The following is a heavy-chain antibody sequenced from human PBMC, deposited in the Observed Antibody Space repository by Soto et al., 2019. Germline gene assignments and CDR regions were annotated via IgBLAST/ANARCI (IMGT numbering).Heavy chain of an antibody. CDR3: ASGIQLWLRRINNGYSG. D-gene: IGHD5-18*01. CDR2: VNPILSMS. V-gene: IGHV1-69*02. CDR1: GDTFNFYS. J-gene: IGHJ4*02. Sequence: GASVKVSCKASGDTFNFYSINWVRQAPGLGLEWMGRVNPILSMSNFAQRFQGRVTITADESTNTVYMELSSLRSEDTAVYFCASGIQLWLRRINNGYSGWGQGTLVTVSS.